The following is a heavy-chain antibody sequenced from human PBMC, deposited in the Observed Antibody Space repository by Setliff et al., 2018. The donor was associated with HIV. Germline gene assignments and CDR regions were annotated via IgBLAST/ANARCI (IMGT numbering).Heavy chain of an antibody. CDR2: IYTSGSI. CDR3: ARRAAATTNFDY. V-gene: IGHV4-4*07. CDR1: RHSISNGYY. D-gene: IGHD1-26*01. Sequence: SETLSLTCSVFRHSISNGYYWGWIRQPAGKGLEWIGRIYTSGSIHYNPSLKSRVTISVDTSKNQFSLKLSSVTAADTAVYYCARRAAATTNFDYWGQGTLVTVSS. J-gene: IGHJ4*02.